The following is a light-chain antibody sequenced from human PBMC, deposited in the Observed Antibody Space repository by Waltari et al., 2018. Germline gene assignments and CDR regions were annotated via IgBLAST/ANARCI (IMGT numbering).Light chain of an antibody. J-gene: IGKJ4*01. CDR3: MQALQTPRLT. Sequence: DIVLTQSPLSLPVTPGEPPSISCRSSESLLHSNGYNYLDWYVQKPGQSPQLLIYMGSSRASGVPDRISGSGSGTDFTLKISRVEAEDVGMYYCMQALQTPRLTFGGGTRVEIK. V-gene: IGKV2-28*01. CDR1: ESLLHSNGYNY. CDR2: MGS.